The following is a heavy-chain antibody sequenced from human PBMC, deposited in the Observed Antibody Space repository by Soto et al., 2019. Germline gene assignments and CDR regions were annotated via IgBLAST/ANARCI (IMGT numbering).Heavy chain of an antibody. V-gene: IGHV1-8*01. CDR1: GYTFTSYD. CDR3: ASTTLQNDDWVYYYMDV. Sequence: QVQLVQSGAEVKKPGASVKVSCKASGYTFTSYDINWVRQATGQGHEWMGWMNPNSGNTGYAQKFQGRVTRTRNTPISSAYIEMGSLRSEDTAVYYCASTTLQNDDWVYYYMDVWGKGTTVTVSS. CDR2: MNPNSGNT. J-gene: IGHJ6*03. D-gene: IGHD1-1*01.